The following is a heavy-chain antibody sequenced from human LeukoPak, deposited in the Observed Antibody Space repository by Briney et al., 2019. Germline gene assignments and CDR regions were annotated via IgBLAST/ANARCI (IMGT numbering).Heavy chain of an antibody. Sequence: PSETLSLTCTVSGGSISSYYWSWIRQPPGKGLEWIGYIYYSGSTNYNPSLKSRVTISVDTSKNQFSLKLSSVTAADTAVYYCARGVAAASTGHWGQGTLVTVSS. CDR1: GGSISSYY. J-gene: IGHJ4*02. CDR3: ARGVAAASTGH. CDR2: IYYSGST. D-gene: IGHD6-13*01. V-gene: IGHV4-59*01.